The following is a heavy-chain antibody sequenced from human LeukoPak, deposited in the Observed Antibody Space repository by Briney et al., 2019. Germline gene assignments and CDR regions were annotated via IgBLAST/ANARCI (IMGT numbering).Heavy chain of an antibody. Sequence: GGSLRLSCAASGFTFSSYWMSWVRQAPGKGLEWVTNIKQDGSEKYYVDSVEGRFTISRDNAKNSLYLQMNSLRAEDTAVYYCARSTRAAASKRGDYWGQGTLVTVSS. CDR3: ARSTRAAASKRGDY. J-gene: IGHJ4*02. V-gene: IGHV3-7*01. CDR1: GFTFSSYW. D-gene: IGHD6-13*01. CDR2: IKQDGSEK.